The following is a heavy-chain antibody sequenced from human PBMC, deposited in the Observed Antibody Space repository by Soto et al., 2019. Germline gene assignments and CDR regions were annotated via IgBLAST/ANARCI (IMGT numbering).Heavy chain of an antibody. Sequence: EVQLLESGGGLVQPGGSLRLSCAASGFTFSSYAMSWVRQAPGKGLEWVSVISGSGDFTFYADSVKGRFTISRDNSKNTLYLQMNSLRAEDTAVYYCAKTQNDPLHYWGQGTLVTVSS. CDR2: ISGSGDFT. V-gene: IGHV3-23*01. J-gene: IGHJ4*02. D-gene: IGHD1-1*01. CDR1: GFTFSSYA. CDR3: AKTQNDPLHY.